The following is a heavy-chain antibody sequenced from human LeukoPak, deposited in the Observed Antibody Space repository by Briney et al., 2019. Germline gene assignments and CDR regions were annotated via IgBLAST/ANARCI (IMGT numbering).Heavy chain of an antibody. V-gene: IGHV1-2*02. Sequence: ASVKVSCKASEYTFTSYYMHWVRQAPGQGLEWVGWINPNSGGTSYAQKFQGRVTMTRDTSISTAYMDLSRLRSDDTAVYYCARGVTARGFYYYMDVWGKGTMVTISS. J-gene: IGHJ6*03. CDR2: INPNSGGT. CDR1: EYTFTSYY. CDR3: ARGVTARGFYYYMDV. D-gene: IGHD2-21*02.